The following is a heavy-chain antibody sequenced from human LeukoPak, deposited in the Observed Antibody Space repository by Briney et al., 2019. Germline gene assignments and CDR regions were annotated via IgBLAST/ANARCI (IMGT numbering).Heavy chain of an antibody. CDR2: ISSSGSTI. CDR1: GFTFSSYS. CDR3: AELGITMIGGV. Sequence: GGSLRLSCAAAGFTFSSYSMNWVRQAPGKGLEWVSYISSSGSTIYYADSVKGRFTISRDNAKNSLYLQMNSLRAEDTAVYYCAELGITMIGGVWGKGTTVTISS. V-gene: IGHV3-48*04. J-gene: IGHJ6*04. D-gene: IGHD3-10*02.